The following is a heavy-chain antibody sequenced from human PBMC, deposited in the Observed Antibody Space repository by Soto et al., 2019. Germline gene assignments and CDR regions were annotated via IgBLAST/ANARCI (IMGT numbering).Heavy chain of an antibody. CDR1: GFTFSTYG. J-gene: IGHJ5*02. CDR2: TSYDGTKT. V-gene: IGHV3-30*18. CDR3: AKDRAPRSGSYPSDT. D-gene: IGHD1-26*01. Sequence: GGSLRLSCAASGFTFSTYGMHWVRQAPGKGLEWVALTSYDGTKTYYADSVKGRFTISRDNSKNTLYLHMNSLRAEDTAIYHCAKDRAPRSGSYPSDTWGQGILVTVSS.